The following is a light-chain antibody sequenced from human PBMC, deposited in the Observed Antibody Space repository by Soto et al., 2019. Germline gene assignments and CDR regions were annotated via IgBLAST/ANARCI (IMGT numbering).Light chain of an antibody. Sequence: DIQITQSPSSVSASVGDRVTITCRASQDIRNWLAWYQQKPGEAPKPLIYSASSLQNDVPSRFSGSGAGTEFTLPISSLQREDFATYYCQQTNSFLALTFGGGTRVEIK. CDR2: SAS. V-gene: IGKV1D-12*01. J-gene: IGKJ4*01. CDR3: QQTNSFLALT. CDR1: QDIRNW.